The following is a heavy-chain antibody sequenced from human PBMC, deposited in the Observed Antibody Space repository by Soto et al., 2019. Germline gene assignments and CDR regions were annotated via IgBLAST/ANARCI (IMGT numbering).Heavy chain of an antibody. J-gene: IGHJ4*02. D-gene: IGHD5-12*01. V-gene: IGHV3-49*03. Sequence: GGSLRLSCTASGFTFGDYAMSWFRQAPGKGLEWVGFIRSKAYGGTTEYAASVKGRFTISRDDSKSIAYLQMNSLKTEDTAVYYCTRNSGYDLYYFDYWSQGTLVTVSS. CDR1: GFTFGDYA. CDR3: TRNSGYDLYYFDY. CDR2: IRSKAYGGTT.